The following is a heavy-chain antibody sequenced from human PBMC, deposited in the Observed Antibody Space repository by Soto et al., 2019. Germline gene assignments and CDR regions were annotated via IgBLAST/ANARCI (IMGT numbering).Heavy chain of an antibody. V-gene: IGHV3-23*01. CDR2: ISGSGGST. Sequence: GGSLRLSCAASGFTFSSYAMIWVRQAPGKGLEWVSAISGSGGSTYYADSVKGRFTISRDNSKNTLYLQMNSLRAEDTAVYYCAKISTYYYYYYIDVWGKGTTVTVSS. D-gene: IGHD6-13*01. J-gene: IGHJ6*03. CDR3: AKISTYYYYYYIDV. CDR1: GFTFSSYA.